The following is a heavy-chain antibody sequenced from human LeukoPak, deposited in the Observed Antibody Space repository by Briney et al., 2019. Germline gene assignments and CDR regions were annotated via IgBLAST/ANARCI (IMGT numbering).Heavy chain of an antibody. Sequence: GGSLRLSCAASGFTFSSYAMSWVRQAPGKGLEWVSAISGSGGSTYYADSVKGRFTISRDNSKNTLYLQMNSLRAEDTAVYYLGKDPPLSGWYPYFDFWGQGTLVTGS. CDR1: GFTFSSYA. D-gene: IGHD6-19*01. CDR2: ISGSGGST. J-gene: IGHJ4*02. CDR3: GKDPPLSGWYPYFDF. V-gene: IGHV3-23*01.